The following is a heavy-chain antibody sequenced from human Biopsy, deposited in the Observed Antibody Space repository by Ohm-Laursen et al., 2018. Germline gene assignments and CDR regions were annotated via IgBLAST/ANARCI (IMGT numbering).Heavy chain of an antibody. D-gene: IGHD2-21*02. CDR3: ARGPCGGDCPFQYFDS. Sequence: SEALSLTCAVSGHSVRSGYYCGWIRPPPGKGLERIGSIFQNGYTYYNPSLETRVTISVTASKDQFSLKLTFVAAADTAVYYCARGPCGGDCPFQYFDSWGQGTLVTVSS. CDR2: IFQNGYT. V-gene: IGHV4-38-2*01. J-gene: IGHJ4*02. CDR1: GHSVRSGYY.